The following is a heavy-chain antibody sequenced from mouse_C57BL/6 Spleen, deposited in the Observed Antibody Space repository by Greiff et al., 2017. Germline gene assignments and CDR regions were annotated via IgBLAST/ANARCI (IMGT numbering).Heavy chain of an antibody. CDR2: ISDGGSYT. D-gene: IGHD1-2*01. Sequence: EVQVVESGGGLVKPGGSLKLSCAASGFTFSSYAMSWVRQTPEKRLEWVATISDGGSYTYYPDNVKGRFTISRDNAKNNLYLQMSHLKSEDTAMYYCARITTAHWYFDVWGTGTTVTVSS. CDR1: GFTFSSYA. CDR3: ARITTAHWYFDV. J-gene: IGHJ1*03. V-gene: IGHV5-4*01.